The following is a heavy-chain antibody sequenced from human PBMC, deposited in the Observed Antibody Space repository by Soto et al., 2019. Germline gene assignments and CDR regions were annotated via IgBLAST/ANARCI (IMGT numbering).Heavy chain of an antibody. CDR3: ANLCDSYGEDFDY. CDR2: IIPIFGTA. J-gene: IGHJ4*02. Sequence: GASVKVSCKASGGTFSSYAISWVRQAPGQGLEWMGGIIPIFGTANYAQKFQGRVTITADKSTSTAYMELSSLRSEDTAVYYCANLCDSYGEDFDYWGQGTLVTVSS. CDR1: GGTFSSYA. D-gene: IGHD5-18*01. V-gene: IGHV1-69*06.